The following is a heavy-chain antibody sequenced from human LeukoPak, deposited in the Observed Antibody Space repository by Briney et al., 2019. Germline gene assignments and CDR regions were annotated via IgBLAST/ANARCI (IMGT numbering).Heavy chain of an antibody. CDR2: IYGGGTT. V-gene: IGHV3-53*01. Sequence: GGSLRLSCAASGVTVSRNYMTWVRQAPGKGLKWVSIIYGGGTTDYADSVKGRFTISRDNSKNTLYLQMNNLRAEDTAIYYCVRAALWFGEGPAFDSXXXGXLXXVSS. CDR3: VRAALWFGEGPAFDS. CDR1: GVTVSRNY. D-gene: IGHD3-10*01. J-gene: IGHJ4*02.